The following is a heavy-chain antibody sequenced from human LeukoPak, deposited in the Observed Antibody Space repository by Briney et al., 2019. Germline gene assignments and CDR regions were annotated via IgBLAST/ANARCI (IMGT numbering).Heavy chain of an antibody. CDR1: GFTFSSYG. V-gene: IGHV3-30*18. CDR3: AKDVLAQWLAYYFDY. CDR2: ISYDGSNK. Sequence: GGSLRLSCAASGFTFSSYGMHWVRQAPGKGLEWVAVISYDGSNKYYADSVKGRFTISRDNSKNTLYLQMNSPRAEDTAVYYCAKDVLAQWLAYYFDYWGQGTLVTVSS. J-gene: IGHJ4*02. D-gene: IGHD6-19*01.